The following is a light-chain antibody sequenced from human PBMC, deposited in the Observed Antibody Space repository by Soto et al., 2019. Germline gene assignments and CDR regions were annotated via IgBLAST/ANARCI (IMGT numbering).Light chain of an antibody. Sequence: EIVMTQSPATLSVSPGERATLSCRASQSVSSNLAWYQQKPGQAPRLLIFDASNRASGIPSRFSGSGSGTNFTLTISRLEPEDFAVYFCQQRSHWPPLTFGGGTKVEIK. CDR1: QSVSSN. CDR3: QQRSHWPPLT. J-gene: IGKJ4*01. CDR2: DAS. V-gene: IGKV3-11*01.